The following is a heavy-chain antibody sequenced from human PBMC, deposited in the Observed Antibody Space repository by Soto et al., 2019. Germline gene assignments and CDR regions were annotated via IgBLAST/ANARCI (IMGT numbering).Heavy chain of an antibody. Sequence: QDQLLQSGAEVKKPGASVTVSCKASGYSFTNYGITRVRQAPGQGLEWMGWISAFNGNTHYAQKLQGRVTMTTDASTSTAYMQLRSLRSDDTAVYYCARDRGVAPPVAGNTHYYYYMDVWGKGTTVTVSS. CDR3: ARDRGVAPPVAGNTHYYYYMDV. CDR2: ISAFNGNT. D-gene: IGHD6-19*01. CDR1: GYSFTNYG. J-gene: IGHJ6*03. V-gene: IGHV1-18*01.